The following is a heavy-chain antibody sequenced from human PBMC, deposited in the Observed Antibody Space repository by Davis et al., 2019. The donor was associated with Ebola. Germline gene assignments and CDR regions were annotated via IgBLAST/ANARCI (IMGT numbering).Heavy chain of an antibody. CDR3: ARSSSPGGPPSDWFDP. V-gene: IGHV5-51*01. Sequence: GESLKISCKGSGYSFTSYWIGWVRQMPGKGLEWMGIIYPGDSDTRYSPSFQGQVTISADKSISTAYLQWSSLKASDTAMYYCARSSSPGGPPSDWFDPWGQGTLVTVSS. CDR2: IYPGDSDT. D-gene: IGHD4-23*01. CDR1: GYSFTSYW. J-gene: IGHJ5*02.